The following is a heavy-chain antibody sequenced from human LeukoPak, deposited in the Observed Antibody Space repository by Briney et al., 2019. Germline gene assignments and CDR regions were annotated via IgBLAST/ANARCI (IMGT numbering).Heavy chain of an antibody. V-gene: IGHV3-30*02. CDR1: GLTVSSYG. J-gene: IGHJ4*02. CDR2: IRYDGSNK. CDR3: AKDRGYSGYDWDFDY. Sequence: GGSLTLSCAASGLTVSSYGMHWLRQAPPKGLEWVDYIRYDGSNKYYADSVKGRLTISRDNSKNTLYLQMNSLRAEDTAVYYCAKDRGYSGYDWDFDYWGQGTLVTVSS. D-gene: IGHD5-12*01.